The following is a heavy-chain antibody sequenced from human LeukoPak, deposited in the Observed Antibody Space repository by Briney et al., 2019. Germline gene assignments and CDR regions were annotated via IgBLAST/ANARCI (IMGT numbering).Heavy chain of an antibody. J-gene: IGHJ5*02. CDR2: ISAYNGNT. CDR3: ARGLARKGGIAAVWVWFDP. D-gene: IGHD6-13*01. CDR1: GYTFTSYG. V-gene: IGHV1-18*01. Sequence: ASVKVSCKASGYTFTSYGISWVRQAPGQGLEWMGWISAYNGNTNYAQNLQGRVTMTTDTSTSTAYMELRSLGSDDTAVYYCARGLARKGGIAAVWVWFDPWGQGTLVTVSS.